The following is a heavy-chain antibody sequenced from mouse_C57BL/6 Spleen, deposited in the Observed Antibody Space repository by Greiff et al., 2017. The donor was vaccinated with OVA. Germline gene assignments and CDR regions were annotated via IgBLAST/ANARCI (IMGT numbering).Heavy chain of an antibody. J-gene: IGHJ4*01. V-gene: IGHV1-74*01. Sequence: VQLQQPGAELVKPGASVKVSCKASGYTFTSYWMHWVKQRPGQGLEWIGRIHPSDSDTNYNQKFKGKATLTVDKSSSTAYMPLSSLTSEDSAVYYCAIDDYEGYYAMDYWGQGTSVTVSS. CDR1: GYTFTSYW. CDR2: IHPSDSDT. D-gene: IGHD2-4*01. CDR3: AIDDYEGYYAMDY.